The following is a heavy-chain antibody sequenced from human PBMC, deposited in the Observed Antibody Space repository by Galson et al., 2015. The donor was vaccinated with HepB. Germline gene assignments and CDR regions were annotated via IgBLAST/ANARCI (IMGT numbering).Heavy chain of an antibody. D-gene: IGHD5-18*01. Sequence: ETLSLTCTVSGGSISNYYWSWIRQPPGKRLEWIGYMYYSGSSNYNPSLKSRVSISIDTSENQFSLELTSVTAADTAVYYCARGLPGDSYGYYFDYWGQGILVTVSS. CDR2: MYYSGSS. J-gene: IGHJ4*02. CDR3: ARGLPGDSYGYYFDY. CDR1: GGSISNYY. V-gene: IGHV4-59*01.